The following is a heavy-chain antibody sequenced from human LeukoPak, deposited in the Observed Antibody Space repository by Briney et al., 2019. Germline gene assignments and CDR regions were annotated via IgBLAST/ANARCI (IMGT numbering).Heavy chain of an antibody. J-gene: IGHJ4*02. V-gene: IGHV4-39*01. D-gene: IGHD3/OR15-3a*01. CDR2: IYYSGNT. Sequence: GSLRLSCAASGFTFSSYAMSWVRQAPGKGLEWIGSIYYSGNTYYNSSLKGRVTISIDTSKNQFSLNLNSVTAADTSTYYCARQTGAGLFNLPGGQGIRVTVSS. CDR1: GFTFSSYA. CDR3: ARQTGAGLFNLP.